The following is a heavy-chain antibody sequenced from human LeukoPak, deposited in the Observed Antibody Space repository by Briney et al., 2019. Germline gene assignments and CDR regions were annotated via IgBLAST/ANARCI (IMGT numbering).Heavy chain of an antibody. CDR2: ISSSSSTI. J-gene: IGHJ4*02. V-gene: IGHV3-48*01. CDR1: GFTFSSYS. Sequence: GGSLRLSCAASGFTFSSYSMNWVRQAPGKGLEWVSYISSSSSTIYYADSVKGRFTISRDNAKNSLYLQMNSLRAEDTAVYYCARDRRVIHGSHYFDYWGQGTLVTVSS. D-gene: IGHD1-26*01. CDR3: ARDRRVIHGSHYFDY.